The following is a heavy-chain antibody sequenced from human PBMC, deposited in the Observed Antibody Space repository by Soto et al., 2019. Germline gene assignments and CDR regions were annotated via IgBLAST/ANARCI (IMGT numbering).Heavy chain of an antibody. CDR1: GGSISSYY. Sequence: SETLALTCTVSGGSISSYYWSWIRQPPGKGLEWIGYIYYSGSTNYNPSLKSRVTISVDTSKNQFSLKLSSVTAADTAVYYCASGLRYFDYWGQGTLVTVSS. D-gene: IGHD3-9*01. J-gene: IGHJ4*02. CDR2: IYYSGST. CDR3: ASGLRYFDY. V-gene: IGHV4-59*01.